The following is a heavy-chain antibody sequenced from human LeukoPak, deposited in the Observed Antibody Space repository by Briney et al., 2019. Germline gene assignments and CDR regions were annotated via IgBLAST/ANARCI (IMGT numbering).Heavy chain of an antibody. D-gene: IGHD3-10*01. CDR2: INHSGST. Sequence: SETLSLTCAVYGGPFGVYYWSWVRQPPRKGLEWIGEINHSGSTNYNPSLKSRVTISVDTSKNHFSLKLSSVTVADTAVYYCAGPGAGDLDYWGQGTLVTVSS. CDR3: AGPGAGDLDY. V-gene: IGHV4-34*01. CDR1: GGPFGVYY. J-gene: IGHJ4*02.